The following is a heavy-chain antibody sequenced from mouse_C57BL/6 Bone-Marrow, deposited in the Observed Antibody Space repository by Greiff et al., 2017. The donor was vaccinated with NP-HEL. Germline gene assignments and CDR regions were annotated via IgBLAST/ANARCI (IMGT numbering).Heavy chain of an antibody. J-gene: IGHJ4*01. V-gene: IGHV1-81*01. CDR2: IYPRRGNT. Sequence: QVQLQQSGAELARPGASVKLSCKASGYTFTSYGISWVKQRTGRGLEGIGGIYPRRGNTYYNGKFKGKATLTSAKSSSTEYMELRSLTSEDSAVYFCARHHYYGSRYYAMDYWGQGTSVTVSS. CDR3: ARHHYYGSRYYAMDY. D-gene: IGHD1-1*01. CDR1: GYTFTSYG.